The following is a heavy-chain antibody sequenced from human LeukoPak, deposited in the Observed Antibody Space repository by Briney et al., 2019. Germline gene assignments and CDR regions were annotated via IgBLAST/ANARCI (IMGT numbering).Heavy chain of an antibody. V-gene: IGHV1-18*04. CDR1: GYTFTSYG. CDR2: ISAYNGNT. CDR3: ARAGGVVVPASIFDY. D-gene: IGHD2-2*01. J-gene: IGHJ4*02. Sequence: ASLKVSCKASGYTFTSYGISWGRQAPGQGLEWMGWISAYNGNTNYAQKLQGRVTMTTDTYTSTAYMELRSLRSDDTAVYYCARAGGVVVPASIFDYWGQGTLVTVSS.